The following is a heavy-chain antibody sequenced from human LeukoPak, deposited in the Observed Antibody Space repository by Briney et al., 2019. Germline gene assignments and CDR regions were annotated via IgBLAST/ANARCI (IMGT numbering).Heavy chain of an antibody. CDR3: ASETSTGYLDV. CDR2: INAGNGNT. V-gene: IGHV1-3*01. Sequence: ASVKVSCKASGYTVTSYAMHWVRQAHGQRLEWMGWINAGNGNTKYSQKFQGRVTITRDTSASTAYMELSSLRPEDTAVYYCASETSTGYLDVWGKGTTVTVSS. CDR1: GYTVTSYA. D-gene: IGHD3-9*01. J-gene: IGHJ6*03.